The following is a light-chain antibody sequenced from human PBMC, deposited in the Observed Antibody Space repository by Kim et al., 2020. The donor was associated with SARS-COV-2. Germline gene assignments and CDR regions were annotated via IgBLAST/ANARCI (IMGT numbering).Light chain of an antibody. Sequence: GQSLPHVNTMTNGSVGGYNTVSWYQQHPGKAPKLVTYGVAARPSGVFNRFSGAKPGNTASLTISGLQPEDEADYYCSSYSSNTTMVFGGGTKVTV. CDR1: NGSVGGYNT. CDR2: GVA. V-gene: IGLV2-14*03. CDR3: SSYSSNTTMV. J-gene: IGLJ3*02.